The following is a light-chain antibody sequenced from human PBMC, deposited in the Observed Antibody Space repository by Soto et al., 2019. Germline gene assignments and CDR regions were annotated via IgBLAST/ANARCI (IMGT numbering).Light chain of an antibody. V-gene: IGKV1-16*02. CDR3: PQYRSYPVT. CDR2: AAS. CDR1: HDISNF. Sequence: DIQMTQSPSSLSASIGDRVTITCRASHDISNFLAWFQQKPGKAPKSLISAASSLQSGAPSKFSGSGSGTDFTLTISSLQPEDSATYYCPQYRSYPVTFGQGTRLEIK. J-gene: IGKJ5*01.